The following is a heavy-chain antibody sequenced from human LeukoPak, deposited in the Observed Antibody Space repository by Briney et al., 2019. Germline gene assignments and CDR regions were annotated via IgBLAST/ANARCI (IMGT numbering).Heavy chain of an antibody. CDR1: GGSFSGYY. Sequence: PSETLSLTCAVYGGSFSGYYWSWIRQPPGKGLEWLGEIHHSGSTNYNPSLKSRVTISVDTSKNQFSLKLSSVTAADTAVYYCASLPLYYDSSGYSTYWFDPWGQGTLVTVSS. D-gene: IGHD3-22*01. CDR2: IHHSGST. J-gene: IGHJ5*02. V-gene: IGHV4-34*01. CDR3: ASLPLYYDSSGYSTYWFDP.